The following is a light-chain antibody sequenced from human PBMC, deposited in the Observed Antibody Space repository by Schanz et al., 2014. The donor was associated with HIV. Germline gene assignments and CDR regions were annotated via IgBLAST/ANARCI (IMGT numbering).Light chain of an antibody. J-gene: IGLJ2*01. CDR2: DVS. CDR3: SSYASTDTVL. V-gene: IGLV2-14*01. CDR1: SSDVGGYNY. Sequence: QSALTQPASVSGSPGQSITISCTGTSSDVGGYNYVSWYQQHPGKAPKLMIYDVSNRPSGVSSRFSGSKSGITASLTISGPHSEDEADYYCSSYASTDTVLFGGGTKLTVL.